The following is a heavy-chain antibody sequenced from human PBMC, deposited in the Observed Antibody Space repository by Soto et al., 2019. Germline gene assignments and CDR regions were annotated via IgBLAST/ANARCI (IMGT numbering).Heavy chain of an antibody. CDR1: GFTFSSYW. J-gene: IGHJ3*02. Sequence: GGSLRLSCAASGFTFSSYWMHWVRQAPGKGLVWVSRVNSDGSSTSYADSVKGRFTISRDNAKNTLYLQMNSLRAEDTAVYYCARLIVVVTAMPAFDIWGQGTMVTVSS. D-gene: IGHD2-21*02. V-gene: IGHV3-74*01. CDR2: VNSDGSST. CDR3: ARLIVVVTAMPAFDI.